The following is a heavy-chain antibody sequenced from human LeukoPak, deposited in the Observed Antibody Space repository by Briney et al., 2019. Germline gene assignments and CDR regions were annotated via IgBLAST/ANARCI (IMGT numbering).Heavy chain of an antibody. V-gene: IGHV1-69*13. CDR3: AREGYYSSTSCSTYYYYYYMDV. D-gene: IGHD2-2*01. Sequence: ASVKVSCKASGGTFSSYAISWVRQAPGQGLEWMGGIIPIFGTANYAQKFQGRVTITADESTSTAYMELSSLRSEDTAVYYCAREGYYSSTSCSTYYYYYYMDVWGKGTTVTVSS. J-gene: IGHJ6*03. CDR1: GGTFSSYA. CDR2: IIPIFGTA.